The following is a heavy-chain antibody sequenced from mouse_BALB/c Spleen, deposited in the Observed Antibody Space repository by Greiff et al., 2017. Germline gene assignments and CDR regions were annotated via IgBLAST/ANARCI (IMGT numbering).Heavy chain of an antibody. D-gene: IGHD1-1*01. CDR3: TRDMDYYGSSYYFDY. CDR2: ISSGGSYT. J-gene: IGHJ2*01. Sequence: EVQVVESGGGLVKPGGSLKLSCAASGFTFSSYTMSWVRQTPEKRLEWVATISSGGSYTYYPDSVKGRFTISRDNAKNTLYLQMSSLKSEDTAMYYCTRDMDYYGSSYYFDYWGQGTTLTVSS. V-gene: IGHV5-6-4*01. CDR1: GFTFSSYT.